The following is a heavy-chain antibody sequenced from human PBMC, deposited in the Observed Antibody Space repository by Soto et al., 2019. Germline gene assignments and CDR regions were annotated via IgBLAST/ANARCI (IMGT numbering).Heavy chain of an antibody. CDR3: ASAFGGGYYDRRSWYSAY. CDR1: GYKFIDYW. J-gene: IGHJ4*02. V-gene: IGHV5-51*01. D-gene: IGHD3-16*01. Sequence: PGESLKISCKGSGYKFIDYWIGWVRQVPGKGLEWMGSIYPGDFDIKYGPSFQGQVTISADKSITTIYLQWSSLKASDTGIYYCASAFGGGYYDRRSWYSAYWGQGTLVTVSS. CDR2: IYPGDFDI.